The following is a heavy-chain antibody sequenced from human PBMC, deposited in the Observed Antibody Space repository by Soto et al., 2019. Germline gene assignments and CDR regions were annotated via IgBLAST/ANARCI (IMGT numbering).Heavy chain of an antibody. CDR1: GYTFTSYA. V-gene: IGHV1-3*01. D-gene: IGHD2-21*02. Sequence: KASGYTFTSYAMHWVRQAPGQRLEWMGWINAGNGNTKYSQKFQGRVTITRDTSASTAYMELSSLRSEDTAVYYCASEYCGGDCYSAARYGMDVWGQGTTVTVSS. CDR3: ASEYCGGDCYSAARYGMDV. CDR2: INAGNGNT. J-gene: IGHJ6*02.